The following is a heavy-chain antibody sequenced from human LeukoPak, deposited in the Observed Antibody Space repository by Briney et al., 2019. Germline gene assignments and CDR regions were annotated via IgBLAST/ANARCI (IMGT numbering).Heavy chain of an antibody. J-gene: IGHJ4*02. CDR1: GLTFSSYS. V-gene: IGHV3-21*01. CDR3: AYYDFWSGYYDFDY. D-gene: IGHD3-3*01. Sequence: GGSLRLSCAASGLTFSSYSVNWVRQAPGKGLEWVSSISSSSSYIYYADSVKGRFTISRDNAKNSLYLQMNSLRAEDTAVYYCAYYDFWSGYYDFDYWGQGTLVTVSS. CDR2: ISSSSSYI.